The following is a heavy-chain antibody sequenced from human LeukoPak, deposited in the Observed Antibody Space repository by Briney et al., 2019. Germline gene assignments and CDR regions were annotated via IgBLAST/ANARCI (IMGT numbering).Heavy chain of an antibody. D-gene: IGHD3-10*01. CDR3: ARGNIYYYGSGSSLPIDY. V-gene: IGHV1-18*01. CDR1: GYTFTSYG. Sequence: ASVKVSCKASGYTFTSYGISWVRQAPGQGLEWMGWISPYNGNTNYAQKFQGRIIMTTDTSTSTAYMELRSLRSDDTAVYYCARGNIYYYGSGSSLPIDYWGQGTLVTVSS. CDR2: ISPYNGNT. J-gene: IGHJ4*02.